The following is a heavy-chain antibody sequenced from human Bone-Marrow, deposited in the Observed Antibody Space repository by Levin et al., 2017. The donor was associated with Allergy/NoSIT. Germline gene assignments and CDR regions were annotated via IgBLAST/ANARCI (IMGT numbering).Heavy chain of an antibody. CDR1: GGSISSYY. D-gene: IGHD2-2*01. CDR2: IYTSGST. CDR3: ARVNRHQLLSHERRNWFDP. V-gene: IGHV4-4*07. Sequence: SETLSLTCTVSGGSISSYYWSWIRQPAGKGLGWIGRIYTSGSTNYNPSLKSRVTMSVDTSKNQFSLKLSSVTAADTAVYYCARVNRHQLLSHERRNWFDPWGQGTLVTVSS. J-gene: IGHJ5*02.